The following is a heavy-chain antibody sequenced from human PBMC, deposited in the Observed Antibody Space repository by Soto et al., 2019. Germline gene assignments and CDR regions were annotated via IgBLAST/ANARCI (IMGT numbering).Heavy chain of an antibody. J-gene: IGHJ4*02. CDR1: GFSLTTSGVG. Sequence: QITLNESGPTVVRPTEPLTLTCRFSGFSLTTSGVGVGWIRQSPGKAPEWLALLYWDDDKRYSASLKSRLTITKDTSKNQVVLTVSDLDPTDTATYYCAHRVLRTVFGLVTTTAIYFDFWCQGTPVAVSS. CDR3: AHRVLRTVFGLVTTTAIYFDF. V-gene: IGHV2-5*02. D-gene: IGHD3-3*01. CDR2: LYWDDDK.